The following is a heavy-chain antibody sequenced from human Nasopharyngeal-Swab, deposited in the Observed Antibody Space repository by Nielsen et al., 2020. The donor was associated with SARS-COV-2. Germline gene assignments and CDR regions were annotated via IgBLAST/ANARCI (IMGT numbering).Heavy chain of an antibody. CDR3: AKDQYSSSSVDYYYGMDV. Sequence: GGSLRLSCTASGITFGSYAMSWVRQAPGKGLEWVSEISGGGGDTYYAVSVKGRFTISRDNSKSTLYLQMNSLRAEDTALYYCAKDQYSSSSVDYYYGMDVWGQGTTVTVSS. V-gene: IGHV3-23*01. CDR2: ISGGGGDT. D-gene: IGHD6-6*01. CDR1: GITFGSYA. J-gene: IGHJ6*02.